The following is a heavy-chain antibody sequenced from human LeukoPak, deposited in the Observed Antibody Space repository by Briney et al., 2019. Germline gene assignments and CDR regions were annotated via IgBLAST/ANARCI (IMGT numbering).Heavy chain of an antibody. Sequence: SETLSLTCTVSGGSISRYYWSWIRQPPGKGLEWIGYIYYSGSTNYNPSLKSRVTISVDTSKNQFSLKLSSVTAADTAVYYCTSGSPDYYYGMDVWGQGTTVTVSS. CDR3: TSGSPDYYYGMDV. J-gene: IGHJ6*02. V-gene: IGHV4-59*08. CDR2: IYYSGST. D-gene: IGHD1-26*01. CDR1: GGSISRYY.